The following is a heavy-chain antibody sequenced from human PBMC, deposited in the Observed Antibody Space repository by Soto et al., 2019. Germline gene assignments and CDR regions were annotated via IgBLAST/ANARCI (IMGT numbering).Heavy chain of an antibody. J-gene: IGHJ5*02. D-gene: IGHD3-3*01. Sequence: QVQLVQSGAEVKKPGASVKVSCKASGYTFTSYDINWVRQATGQGLEWMGWMNPNSGNTGYAQKFQGRVTMTRNTSISTAYMELSSLRSEDTAVYYCARVIRDFWSGYKTNWFDPWGQGTLVTVSS. V-gene: IGHV1-8*01. CDR2: MNPNSGNT. CDR3: ARVIRDFWSGYKTNWFDP. CDR1: GYTFTSYD.